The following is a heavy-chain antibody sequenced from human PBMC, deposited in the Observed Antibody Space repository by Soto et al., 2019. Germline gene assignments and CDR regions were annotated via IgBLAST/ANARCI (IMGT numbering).Heavy chain of an antibody. J-gene: IGHJ2*01. CDR1: GGSFSGYY. D-gene: IGHD5-12*01. V-gene: IGHV4-34*02. CDR2: INHSGST. Sequence: QVHLQQWGAGLLKPSETLSLTCAVYGGSFSGYYWNWIRQPPGKGLEWIGEINHSGSTNYNPSLKSGVSIPVGTSNNQFSLKLSSVTAADTAVYYCARGRGDGYNQDWYFDLWGRGTLVTVSS. CDR3: ARGRGDGYNQDWYFDL.